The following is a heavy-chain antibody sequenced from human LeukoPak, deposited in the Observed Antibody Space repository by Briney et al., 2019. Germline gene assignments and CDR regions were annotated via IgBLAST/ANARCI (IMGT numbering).Heavy chain of an antibody. CDR2: IYYSGST. CDR1: GGSISSSSYY. J-gene: IGHJ6*02. D-gene: IGHD3-22*01. Sequence: SETLSLTCTVSGGSISSSSYYWGWIRQPPGKGLEWIGSIYYSGSTNYNPSLKSRVTISVDTSKNQFSLKLSSVTAADTAVYYCARHYDYYDSSGLPNYYYGMDVWGQGTTVTVSS. V-gene: IGHV4-39*01. CDR3: ARHYDYYDSSGLPNYYYGMDV.